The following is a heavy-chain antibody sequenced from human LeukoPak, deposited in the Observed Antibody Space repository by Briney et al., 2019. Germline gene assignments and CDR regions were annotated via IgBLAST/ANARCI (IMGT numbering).Heavy chain of an antibody. D-gene: IGHD5-18*01. J-gene: IGHJ5*02. CDR2: IYYSGST. V-gene: IGHV4-4*01. CDR1: GGSISSNNW. Sequence: PSGTLSLTCAVSGGSISSNNWWNWVRQPPGKGLEWIGYIYYSGSTNYNPSLKSRVTISVDTSKNQFSLKLSSVTAADTAVYCCARGAGIQLWLNWFDPWGQGTLVTVSS. CDR3: ARGAGIQLWLNWFDP.